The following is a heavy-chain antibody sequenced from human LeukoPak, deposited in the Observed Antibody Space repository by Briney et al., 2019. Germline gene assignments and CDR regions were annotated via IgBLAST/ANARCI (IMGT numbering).Heavy chain of an antibody. V-gene: IGHV3-53*01. CDR3: AREGWLLHYGMDV. CDR1: GFTFSSYA. CDR2: IYSGGST. J-gene: IGHJ6*02. D-gene: IGHD5-12*01. Sequence: GGSLRLSCAASGFTFSSYAMHWVRQAPGKGLEWVSVIYSGGSTYYADSVKGRFTISRDNSKNTLYLQMNSLRAEDTAVYYCAREGWLLHYGMDVWGQGTTVTVSS.